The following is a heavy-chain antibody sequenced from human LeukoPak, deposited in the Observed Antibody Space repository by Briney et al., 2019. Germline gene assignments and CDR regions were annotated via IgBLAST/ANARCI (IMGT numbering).Heavy chain of an antibody. D-gene: IGHD6-13*01. Sequence: GSLRLSCAASGFTFSSNETNWIRQAPGKGLEWVSYISSSGNTKYYADSVKGRFTVSRDNAKNSLYLQINSLRAEDTAVYYCARSAITAAASPFDYWGQGTLVTVSS. CDR2: ISSSGNTK. CDR3: ARSAITAAASPFDY. CDR1: GFTFSSNE. V-gene: IGHV3-48*03. J-gene: IGHJ4*02.